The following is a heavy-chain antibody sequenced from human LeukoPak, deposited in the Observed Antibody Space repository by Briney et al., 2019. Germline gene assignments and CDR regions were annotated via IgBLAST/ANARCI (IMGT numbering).Heavy chain of an antibody. V-gene: IGHV3-9*01. Sequence: GGSLRLSCAASGFTFSSYAMHWVRQTPGKGLEWVSGISWNSDRIAYADSVKGRFTISRDNAKNSLYLQMNSLRAEDTALYYCARDILGRGGSYYFDYWGQGTLVTVSS. J-gene: IGHJ4*02. D-gene: IGHD1-26*01. CDR3: ARDILGRGGSYYFDY. CDR2: ISWNSDRI. CDR1: GFTFSSYA.